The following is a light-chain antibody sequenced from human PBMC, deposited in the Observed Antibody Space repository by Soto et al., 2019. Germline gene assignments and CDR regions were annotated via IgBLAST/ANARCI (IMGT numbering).Light chain of an antibody. Sequence: EIVLTQSPGTLSLSPGERAILSCRASQSVPNNYLAWYQQKPGQAPWLLIYGASSRATGIPDRFSGSGSWTDFTLTISTLDPEYFAVYYYHQYGSSPRTFGQGTKVEIK. CDR1: QSVPNNY. J-gene: IGKJ1*01. CDR2: GAS. V-gene: IGKV3-20*01. CDR3: HQYGSSPRT.